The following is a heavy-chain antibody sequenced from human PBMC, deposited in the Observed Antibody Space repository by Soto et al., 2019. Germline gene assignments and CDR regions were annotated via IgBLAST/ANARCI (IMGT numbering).Heavy chain of an antibody. V-gene: IGHV4-31*03. J-gene: IGHJ6*02. Sequence: SETLSLTCTVSGGSISSGGYYWSWIRQHPGKGLEWIGYIYYSGSTYYNPSLKSRVTISVDTSKNQFSLKLSSVTAADTAVYYCARAPADYDSSGYYFRPPDYYYGMDVWGQGTTVTVSS. CDR1: GGSISSGGYY. CDR3: ARAPADYDSSGYYFRPPDYYYGMDV. D-gene: IGHD3-22*01. CDR2: IYYSGST.